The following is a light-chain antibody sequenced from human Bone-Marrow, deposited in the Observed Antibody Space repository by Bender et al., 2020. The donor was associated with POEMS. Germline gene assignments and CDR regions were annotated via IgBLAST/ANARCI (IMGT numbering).Light chain of an antibody. CDR3: SSYTTGSANVF. J-gene: IGLJ2*01. Sequence: QSGMTQPPSASGSPGQSVAISCSGTSSDNYVSWYQQHPGEAPKLIIYEVTQRPSGVSTRFSGSKSGNTASLTISGLQAEDEADYYCSSYTTGSANVFFGGGTKLTVL. V-gene: IGLV2-14*01. CDR1: SSDNY. CDR2: EVT.